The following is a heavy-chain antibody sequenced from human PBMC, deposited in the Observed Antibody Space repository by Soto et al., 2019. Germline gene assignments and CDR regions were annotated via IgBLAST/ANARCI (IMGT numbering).Heavy chain of an antibody. V-gene: IGHV1-69*01. J-gene: IGHJ4*02. CDR2: IIPIFGTA. D-gene: IGHD2-21*02. Sequence: QVQLVQSGAEVKEPGSSVKVSCKASGGTFSSYAISWVRQAPGQGLEWMGGIIPIFGTANYAQKFQGRVTITADESTSTAYMELSSLRSEDTAVYYCATIPNYCGGDCYFDYWGQGTLVTVSS. CDR1: GGTFSSYA. CDR3: ATIPNYCGGDCYFDY.